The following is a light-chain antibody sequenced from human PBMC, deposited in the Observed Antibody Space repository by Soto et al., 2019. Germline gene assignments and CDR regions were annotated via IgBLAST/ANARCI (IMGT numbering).Light chain of an antibody. CDR3: QQIYSAPLT. J-gene: IGKJ4*01. V-gene: IGKV1-9*01. CDR2: AAS. CDR1: QDIAIY. Sequence: IQLTQSPSSLSASVGDRVTITCRASQDIAIYLAWYQQKPGEAPKLLIYAASTLYGGVPSRFSGSGSETEFTLSISSLQPEDFATYFCQQIYSAPLTFGGGTKV.